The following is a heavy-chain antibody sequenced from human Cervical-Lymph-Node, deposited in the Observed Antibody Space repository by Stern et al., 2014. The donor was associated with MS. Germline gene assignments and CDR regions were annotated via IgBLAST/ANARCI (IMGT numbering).Heavy chain of an antibody. CDR1: GGSISSGGYY. CDR3: ARDQTPGGGVDY. CDR2: IYYSGST. D-gene: IGHD3-16*01. V-gene: IGHV4-31*03. Sequence: QLQLQESGPGLVKPSQTLSLTCTVSGGSISSGGYYWSWIRQHPGKGLEWIGYIYYSGSTYYNPSLKSRVTISVDTSKNQFSLKLSSVTAADTAVYYCARDQTPGGGVDYWGQGTLVTVSS. J-gene: IGHJ4*02.